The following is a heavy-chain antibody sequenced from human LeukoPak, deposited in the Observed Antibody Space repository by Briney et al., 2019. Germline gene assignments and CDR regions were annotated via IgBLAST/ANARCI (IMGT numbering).Heavy chain of an antibody. CDR3: ARGGTMIVVVNFFDY. J-gene: IGHJ4*02. CDR1: GFTFSSYA. D-gene: IGHD3-22*01. Sequence: PGGSLRLSCAASGFTFSSYAMHWVRQAPGKGLEYVSAISSNGGSTYYANSVKGRFTIPRDNSKNTLYLQMGSLRAEDMAVYYCARGGTMIVVVNFFDYWGQGTLVTVSS. V-gene: IGHV3-64*01. CDR2: ISSNGGST.